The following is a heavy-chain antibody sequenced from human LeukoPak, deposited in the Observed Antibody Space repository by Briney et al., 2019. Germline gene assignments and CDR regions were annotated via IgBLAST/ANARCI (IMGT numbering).Heavy chain of an antibody. V-gene: IGHV3-23*01. CDR1: GFTFSSYG. CDR3: AKDTFTMIVGY. J-gene: IGHJ4*02. D-gene: IGHD3-22*01. CDR2: ISGSGGST. Sequence: PERSLRLSCAASGFTFSSYGMHWVRQAPGKGLEWVSAISGSGGSTYYADSVKGRFTISRDNSKNTLYLQMNSLRAEDTAVYYCAKDTFTMIVGYWGQGTLVTVSS.